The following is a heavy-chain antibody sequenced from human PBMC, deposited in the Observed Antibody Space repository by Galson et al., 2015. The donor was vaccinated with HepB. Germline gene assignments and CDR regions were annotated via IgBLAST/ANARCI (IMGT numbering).Heavy chain of an antibody. CDR1: GFSLSTSGMC. D-gene: IGHD3-10*01. J-gene: IGHJ4*02. CDR3: ARISVYYGSGPFDY. Sequence: PALVKPTQTLTLTCTFSGFSLSTSGMCVSWIRQPPGKALEWLARIDWDDDKYYSTSLKTRLTISKDTSKNQVVLTMTNMDPVDTATYYCARISVYYGSGPFDYWGQGTLVTVSS. V-gene: IGHV2-70*11. CDR2: IDWDDDK.